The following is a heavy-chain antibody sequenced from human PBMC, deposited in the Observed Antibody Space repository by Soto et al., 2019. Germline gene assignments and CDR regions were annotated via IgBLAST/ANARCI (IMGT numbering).Heavy chain of an antibody. CDR2: INHSGST. J-gene: IGHJ5*02. V-gene: IGHV4-34*01. D-gene: IGHD4-4*01. Sequence: PSETLSLTCAVYGGSFSVYYWRWIRQPPGKGLEWIGEINHSGSTNYNPSLKSRVTISVDTSKNQFSLKLSSVTAADTAVYYCALYSNYDWFDPWGQGTLVTVSS. CDR3: ALYSNYDWFDP. CDR1: GGSFSVYY.